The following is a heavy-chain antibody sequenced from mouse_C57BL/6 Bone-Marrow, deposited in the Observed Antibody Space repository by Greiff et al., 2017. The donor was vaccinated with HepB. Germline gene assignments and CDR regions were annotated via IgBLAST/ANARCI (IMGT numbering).Heavy chain of an antibody. CDR1: GFTFSDFY. CDR2: SRNKANDYTT. Sequence: EVQRVESGGGLVQSGRSLRLSCATSGFTFSDFYMEWVRQAPGKGLEWIAASRNKANDYTTEYSASVKGRFIVSRDTSQSILYLQMNALRAEDTAIYYCARDGGSSYNYAMDYWGQGTSVTVSS. J-gene: IGHJ4*01. CDR3: ARDGGSSYNYAMDY. D-gene: IGHD1-1*01. V-gene: IGHV7-1*01.